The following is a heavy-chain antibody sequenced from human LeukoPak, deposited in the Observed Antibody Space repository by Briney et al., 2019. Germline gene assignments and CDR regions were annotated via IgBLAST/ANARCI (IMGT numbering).Heavy chain of an antibody. CDR1: GFTFSSYS. V-gene: IGHV3-21*01. D-gene: IGHD2-15*01. CDR3: AREKYSSGGSCYSTFDY. Sequence: AGGSLRLSCAASGFTFSSYSMNWVRQAPGKGLEWVSSISSSSSYIYYADSVKGRFTISRDNAKNSLYLQMNSLRAEDTAVYYCAREKYSSGGSCYSTFDYWGQGTLVTVSS. J-gene: IGHJ4*02. CDR2: ISSSSSYI.